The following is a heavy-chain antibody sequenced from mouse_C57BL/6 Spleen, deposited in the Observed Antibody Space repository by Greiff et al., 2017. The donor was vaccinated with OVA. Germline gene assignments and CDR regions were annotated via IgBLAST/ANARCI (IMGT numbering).Heavy chain of an antibody. Sequence: VQLQQSGAELVKPGASVKLSCKASGYTFTDYYINWVKQRPGQGLEWIGKIGPGSGSTDYNEKFKSKATLTVDKSSSTAYMQLRSLTSEDSAVXSFARRDGSSSRYFDVWGTGTTVTVSS. CDR2: IGPGSGST. J-gene: IGHJ1*03. CDR3: ARRDGSSSRYFDV. D-gene: IGHD1-1*01. CDR1: GYTFTDYY. V-gene: IGHV1-77*01.